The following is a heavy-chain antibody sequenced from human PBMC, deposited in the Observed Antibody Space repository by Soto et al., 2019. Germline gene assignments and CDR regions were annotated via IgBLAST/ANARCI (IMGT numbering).Heavy chain of an antibody. CDR2: ISAYNGNT. D-gene: IGHD2-2*01. CDR1: GYNFTSYG. V-gene: IGHV1-18*04. J-gene: IGHJ6*02. CDR3: ARAVVPAAIAYYYGMDV. Sequence: QFQLVQYGAEVKKPGASVKVSCKASGYNFTSYGISWVRPAPGQGLEGMGWISAYNGNTNYAQKLQGRVTMTTDTSTSTAYMELRSLRSDDTAVYYCARAVVPAAIAYYYGMDVWGQGTTVTVSS.